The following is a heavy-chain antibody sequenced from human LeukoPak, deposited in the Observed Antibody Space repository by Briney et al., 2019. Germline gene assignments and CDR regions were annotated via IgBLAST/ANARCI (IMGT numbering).Heavy chain of an antibody. CDR1: GYSFTDKY. Sequence: ASVKVSCKASGYSFTDKYMHWVRQAPGQGLEWMGWINPNSGVTRYAQKFQGRVTMTRDTSISTAYMELSRLTSDDTAVYFCARDSGYGDYDYWGQGILVTVSS. J-gene: IGHJ4*02. V-gene: IGHV1-2*02. D-gene: IGHD4-17*01. CDR2: INPNSGVT. CDR3: ARDSGYGDYDY.